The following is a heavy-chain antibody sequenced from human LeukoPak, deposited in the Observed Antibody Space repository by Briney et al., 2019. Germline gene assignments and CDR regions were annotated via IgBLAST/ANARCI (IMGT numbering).Heavy chain of an antibody. J-gene: IGHJ2*01. Sequence: ASVKVSCKASGYTFTSYAMNWVRQAPGQGLEWMGWINTNTGNPTYAQGFTGRFVFSLDTSVSTAYLQISSLKAEDTAVYYCASTTVTTDWYFDLWGRGTLVTVSS. D-gene: IGHD4-17*01. CDR3: ASTTVTTDWYFDL. CDR1: GYTFTSYA. CDR2: INTNTGNP. V-gene: IGHV7-4-1*02.